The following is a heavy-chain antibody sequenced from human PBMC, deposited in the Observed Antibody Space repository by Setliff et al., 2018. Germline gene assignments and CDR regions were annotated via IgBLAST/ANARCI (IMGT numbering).Heavy chain of an antibody. V-gene: IGHV4-34*01. CDR1: GGSFSGYY. J-gene: IGHJ6*03. CDR2: TYYSGDT. D-gene: IGHD3-10*01. Sequence: CAVYGGSFSGYYWSWIRQPPGKGLEWIGNTYYSGDTYYNPSLKSRVTISVDTSRNQFSLKLSSVTATDTAIYYCARHVGIRGRGYNYYYYYMDVWGKGTTVTVSS. CDR3: ARHVGIRGRGYNYYYYYMDV.